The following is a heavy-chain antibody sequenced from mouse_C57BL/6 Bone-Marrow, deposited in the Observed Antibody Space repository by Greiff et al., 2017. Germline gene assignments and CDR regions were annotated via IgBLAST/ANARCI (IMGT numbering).Heavy chain of an antibody. Sequence: VQLQQSGAELVKPGASVKLSCKASGYTFTSYWMQWVKQRPGQGLEWIGEIDPSDSYTNYNQKFKGKATLTVDTSSSTAYMQLSSLTSEDSAVYYCRRDYYGSSYYFDYWGQGTTLTVSS. V-gene: IGHV1-50*01. D-gene: IGHD1-1*01. J-gene: IGHJ2*01. CDR1: GYTFTSYW. CDR2: IDPSDSYT. CDR3: RRDYYGSSYYFDY.